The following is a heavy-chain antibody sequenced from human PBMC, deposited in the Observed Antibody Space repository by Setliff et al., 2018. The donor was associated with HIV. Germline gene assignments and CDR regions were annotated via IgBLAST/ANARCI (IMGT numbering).Heavy chain of an antibody. CDR2: VNHNGNI. J-gene: IGHJ4*02. Sequence: SETLSLTCGLNGVPFSDYCWNWIRQSPGKGLEWIVEVNHNGNINYNPSLQSRVTVSVDTSKPQFSLKMNSVTAADTAVYYCAREATYYYDGSGYYYFDYWGRGTLVTVSS. V-gene: IGHV4-34*01. CDR3: AREATYYYDGSGYYYFDY. CDR1: GVPFSDYC. D-gene: IGHD3-22*01.